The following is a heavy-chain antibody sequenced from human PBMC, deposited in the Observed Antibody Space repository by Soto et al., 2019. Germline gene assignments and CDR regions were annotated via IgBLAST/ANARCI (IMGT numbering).Heavy chain of an antibody. Sequence: ASVKVSCKASGYTFTSYGISWVRQAPGQGLEWMGWISAYNGNTNYAQKLQGRVTMTTNTSTSTAYMELSSLRSEDTAVYYCASLPWANYYYYGMDVWGQGTTVTVSS. CDR1: GYTFTSYG. D-gene: IGHD7-27*01. V-gene: IGHV1-18*01. CDR2: ISAYNGNT. CDR3: ASLPWANYYYYGMDV. J-gene: IGHJ6*02.